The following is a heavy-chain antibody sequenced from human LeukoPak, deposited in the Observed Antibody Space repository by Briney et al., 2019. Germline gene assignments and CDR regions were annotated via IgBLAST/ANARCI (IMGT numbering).Heavy chain of an antibody. J-gene: IGHJ6*02. CDR1: GFTFSSYA. CDR3: AKDVYGYYAMDV. Sequence: GGSLRLSCAASGFTFSSYAMNWVRQAPGKGLEWASTISGSGGSAYYADSVKGRFTISRDNSKNTLYLQMNSLRAEDTAVYYCAKDVYGYYAMDVWGQGTTVTVSS. V-gene: IGHV3-23*01. D-gene: IGHD3-10*01. CDR2: ISGSGGSA.